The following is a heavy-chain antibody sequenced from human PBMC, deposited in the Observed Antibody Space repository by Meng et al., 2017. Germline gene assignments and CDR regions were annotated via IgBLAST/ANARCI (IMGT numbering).Heavy chain of an antibody. J-gene: IGHJ5*02. CDR1: GFPVSSNY. CDR3: ARESMYNWFDP. Sequence: EVQLVGPGGGLVQPGGSLRLSCAASGFPVSSNYMSWVRQAPGKGLEWVSVIYSGGSTYYADSVKGRFTISRDNSKNTLYLQMNSLRAEDTAVYYCARESMYNWFDPWGQGTLVTVSS. CDR2: IYSGGST. D-gene: IGHD6-6*01. V-gene: IGHV3-66*02.